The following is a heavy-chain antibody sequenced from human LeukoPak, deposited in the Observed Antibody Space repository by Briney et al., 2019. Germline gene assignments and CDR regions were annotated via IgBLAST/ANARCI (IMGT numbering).Heavy chain of an antibody. D-gene: IGHD3-22*01. Sequence: GGSLRPSCAASGFTFSSYSMNWVRQAPGKGLEWVSSISSGSSYIYYADSVKGRFTISGDNAKNSLYLQMNSLRAEDTAVYYCARDSGDYYDSSGYPFDYWGQGTLVTVSS. CDR3: ARDSGDYYDSSGYPFDY. J-gene: IGHJ4*02. CDR1: GFTFSSYS. CDR2: ISSGSSYI. V-gene: IGHV3-21*01.